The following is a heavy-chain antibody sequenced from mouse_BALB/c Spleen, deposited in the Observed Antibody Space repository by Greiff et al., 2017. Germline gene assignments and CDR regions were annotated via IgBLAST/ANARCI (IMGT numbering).Heavy chain of an antibody. CDR3: ANYPFAY. D-gene: IGHD5-5*01. V-gene: IGHV5-9*03. J-gene: IGHJ3*01. CDR1: GFPFSTYT. Sequence: EVKLVESGGGLVKPGGSLKLSCAASGFPFSTYTMFWVRQTPEKRLEWVATISSGGGNTYYPDSVKGRFTISRDNAKNNLYLQMSTLRSEDTALYYCANYPFAYWGQGTLVTVSA. CDR2: ISSGGGNT.